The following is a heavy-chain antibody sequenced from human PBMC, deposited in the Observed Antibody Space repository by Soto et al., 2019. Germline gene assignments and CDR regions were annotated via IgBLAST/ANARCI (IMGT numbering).Heavy chain of an antibody. CDR2: INHSGST. D-gene: IGHD1-20*01. V-gene: IGHV4-34*01. CDR3: ARYTSRRWFDP. J-gene: IGHJ5*02. Sequence: SETLSLTCAVYGGSFSGYYWSWIRQPPGKGLEWIGEINHSGSTNYNPSLKSRVTISVDTSKNQFSLKLSSVTAADTAVYYCARYTSRRWFDPWGQGTQVTVST. CDR1: GGSFSGYY.